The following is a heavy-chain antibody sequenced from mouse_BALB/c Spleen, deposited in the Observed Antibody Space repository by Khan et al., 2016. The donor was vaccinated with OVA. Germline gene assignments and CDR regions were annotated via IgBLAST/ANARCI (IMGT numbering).Heavy chain of an antibody. J-gene: IGHJ4*01. CDR3: ATLGVYAMDY. V-gene: IGHV14-3*02. CDR2: IDPANGNT. Sequence: VQLKQSGAELVKPGASVKLSCTASGFNIKDTYMHWVKQRPEQGLEWIGTIDPANGNTKYDPKFQGKATITTDTSSNTAYLQLSSLTSEDTAVYYCATLGVYAMDYWGQGTSVTFSS. CDR1: GFNIKDTY.